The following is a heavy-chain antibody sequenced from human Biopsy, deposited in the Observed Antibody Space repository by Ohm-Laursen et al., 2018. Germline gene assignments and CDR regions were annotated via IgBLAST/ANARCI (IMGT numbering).Heavy chain of an antibody. D-gene: IGHD6-13*01. CDR3: AREPRIAAVAYFDP. CDR2: IYSSGST. Sequence: GTLSLTWTVSGGSISNYYWSWTRQPAGKGLEWIGRIYSSGSTNYNPSLKSRVTMSVDTSKNQFSLILSSMTAADTAVYYCAREPRIAAVAYFDPWGQGTLVTVSS. CDR1: GGSISNYY. J-gene: IGHJ5*02. V-gene: IGHV4-4*07.